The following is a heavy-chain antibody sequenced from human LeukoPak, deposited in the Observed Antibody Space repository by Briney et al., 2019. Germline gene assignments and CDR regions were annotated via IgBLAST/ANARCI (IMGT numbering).Heavy chain of an antibody. J-gene: IGHJ4*02. CDR1: GFTFSSYG. Sequence: GSLRLSCAASGFTFSSYGMHWVRQAPGKGLEWVTVISYDGSNKYYADSVKGRFTISRDNSKNTLYLQMNSLRAEDTAVYYCVSPQSSGWDYFDYWGQGTLVTVSS. V-gene: IGHV3-30*03. CDR3: VSPQSSGWDYFDY. D-gene: IGHD6-19*01. CDR2: ISYDGSNK.